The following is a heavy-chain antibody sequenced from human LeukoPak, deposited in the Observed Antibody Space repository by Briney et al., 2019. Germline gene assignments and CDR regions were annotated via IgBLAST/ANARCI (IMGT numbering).Heavy chain of an antibody. Sequence: GGSLRLFCAASGFTFSSYAMSWVRQAPGKGLEWVSAISGSGGSTYYADSVKTRFTISRDNSQNTLFVQMNSLRVEDTAVYYCARVAEKSLTTVEKGWFDSWGQGTLVTVSS. J-gene: IGHJ5*01. D-gene: IGHD4-11*01. CDR3: ARVAEKSLTTVEKGWFDS. V-gene: IGHV3-23*01. CDR2: ISGSGGST. CDR1: GFTFSSYA.